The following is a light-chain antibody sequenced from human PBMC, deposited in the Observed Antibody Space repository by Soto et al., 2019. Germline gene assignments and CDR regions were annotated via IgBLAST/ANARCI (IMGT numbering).Light chain of an antibody. CDR3: QSSDASTRHVV. J-gene: IGLJ2*01. CDR2: EDN. Sequence: NFMLTQPHSVSASPGKTVTISCTRSRGSITSNYVQWYQQRPGSAPITVIYEDNQKPSGVPDRFSGSIDISSNSASLTVSGLKTEDEADYYCQSSDASTRHVVCGGGTKLTVL. CDR1: RGSITSNY. V-gene: IGLV6-57*04.